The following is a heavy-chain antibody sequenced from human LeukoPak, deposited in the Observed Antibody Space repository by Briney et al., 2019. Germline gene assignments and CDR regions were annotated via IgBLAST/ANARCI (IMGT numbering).Heavy chain of an antibody. V-gene: IGHV3-74*01. CDR2: IDPDGTST. J-gene: IGHJ4*02. D-gene: IGHD3-22*01. CDR1: GLTFSSHL. CDR3: ASHETRIVVGPFDY. Sequence: PGGSLRLSCAASGLTFSSHLMHWVRQVPGKGPVWVSRIDPDGTSTSYADSVKGRFTISRDNAKNTLYLQMNSLRAEDAAVYYCASHETRIVVGPFDYWGQGTVVTVSS.